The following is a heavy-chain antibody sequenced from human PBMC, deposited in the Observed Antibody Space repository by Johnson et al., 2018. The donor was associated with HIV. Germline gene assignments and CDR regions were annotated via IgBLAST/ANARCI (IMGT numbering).Heavy chain of an antibody. CDR1: GFTFSTYG. V-gene: IGHV3-33*08. Sequence: QVQLVESGGGVVQPGRSLRLSCAASGFTFSTYGMHWVRQAPGKGLEWVAFIRFDGSNEYYLDSVKGRFTISRENAKNSLYLQMNSLRAGDTAVYYCARENWGAFDLWGQGTMVTVSS. D-gene: IGHD7-27*01. CDR3: ARENWGAFDL. J-gene: IGHJ3*01. CDR2: IRFDGSNE.